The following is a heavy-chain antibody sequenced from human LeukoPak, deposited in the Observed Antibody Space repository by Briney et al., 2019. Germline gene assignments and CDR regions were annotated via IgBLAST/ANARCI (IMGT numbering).Heavy chain of an antibody. CDR3: TRDPVYDFVWGSIDY. CDR1: GFTFSTFA. Sequence: GGSLRLSCAASGFTFSTFAMIWVRQPPGKGLEWVSSIFPSGGEIHYADSVRGRFTISRDNAKNSLYLQMSSLRAEDTAIYYCTRDPVYDFVWGSIDYWGQGTLVTVSS. CDR2: IFPSGGEI. D-gene: IGHD3-16*01. V-gene: IGHV3-23*01. J-gene: IGHJ4*02.